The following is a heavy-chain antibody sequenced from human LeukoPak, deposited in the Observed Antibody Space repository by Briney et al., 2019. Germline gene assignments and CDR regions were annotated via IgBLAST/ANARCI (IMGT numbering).Heavy chain of an antibody. J-gene: IGHJ4*02. CDR2: IAHHGSDK. CDR1: GFTFSSSA. Sequence: PGGSLRLSCAASGFTFSSSAMHWVRQGPDKGLEWVAYIAHHGSDKYYADSVKGRFTISRDNSKRTLSLQINSLRPDDKAVYYCAKDGSWSCSDWGQGTLVTVSS. D-gene: IGHD2-8*02. V-gene: IGHV3-30*02. CDR3: AKDGSWSCSD.